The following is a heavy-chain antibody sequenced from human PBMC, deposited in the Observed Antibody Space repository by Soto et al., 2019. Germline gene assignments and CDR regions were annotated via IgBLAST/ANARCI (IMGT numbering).Heavy chain of an antibody. CDR1: GDTFTRSW. CDR3: ATTTIPQFYYYGMDV. Sequence: GESLKISCQGSGDTFTRSWIGWVRQMPGKGLEWMGIIYPGDSDLRYSPSFEGQVTISADKSISTAYLQWSSLKASDTAIYYCATTTIPQFYYYGMDVWGQGTTVTVSS. CDR2: IYPGDSDL. V-gene: IGHV5-51*01. J-gene: IGHJ6*02. D-gene: IGHD1-26*01.